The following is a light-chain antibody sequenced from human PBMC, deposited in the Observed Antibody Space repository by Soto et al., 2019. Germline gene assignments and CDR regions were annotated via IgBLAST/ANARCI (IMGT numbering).Light chain of an antibody. CDR3: GTWDDSLYAWV. Sequence: QSVLTQPPSVSAAPGQRVTISCSGSSSNIGNNQHHVSWYQQLPGTAPKLLIYDNDKRPSGIPDRFSGYESGTSATLGITGLQTGDEANYYCGTWDDSLYAWVFGGGTKLTVL. J-gene: IGLJ3*02. V-gene: IGLV1-51*01. CDR2: DND. CDR1: SSNIGNNQHH.